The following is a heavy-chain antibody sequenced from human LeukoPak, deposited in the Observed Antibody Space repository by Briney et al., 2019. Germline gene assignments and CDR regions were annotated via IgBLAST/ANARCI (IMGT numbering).Heavy chain of an antibody. CDR3: ANATFDS. CDR2: INPNSGGT. CDR1: GYTFTGYY. Sequence: ASVKVSCKASGYTFTGYYMHWVRQAPGQGLEWMGWINPNSGGTNYAQKFQGRVTLTRDMSTSTDYLELSSLRSEDTAVYYCANATFDSWGQGTLVTVSS. J-gene: IGHJ4*02. V-gene: IGHV1-2*02.